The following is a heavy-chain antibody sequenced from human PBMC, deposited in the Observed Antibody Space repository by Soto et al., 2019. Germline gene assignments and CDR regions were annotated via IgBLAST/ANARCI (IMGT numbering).Heavy chain of an antibody. J-gene: IGHJ5*02. Sequence: PSETLSLTCTVSGGSISSYYWSWIRQPPGKGLEWIGYIYYSGSTNYNPSLKSRVTISVDTSKNQFSLKLSSVTAADTAVYYCARSPRGYGDYDVRFGTRFDPWGQGTLVTVS. CDR2: IYYSGST. D-gene: IGHD4-17*01. CDR1: GGSISSYY. V-gene: IGHV4-59*01. CDR3: ARSPRGYGDYDVRFGTRFDP.